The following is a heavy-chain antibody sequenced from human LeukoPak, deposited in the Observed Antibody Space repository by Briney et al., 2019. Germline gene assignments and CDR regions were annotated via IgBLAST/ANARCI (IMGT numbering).Heavy chain of an antibody. CDR1: GFTFSSYA. CDR2: ISGSGGST. Sequence: GGSLRLSCADSGFTFSSYALNWVRQDPGEGLEWVSGISGSGGSTYYADSVKGRFTISRDNSKNTLYLQMNSLRAEDTAVYYCAKQGATAVAAGGDFDYWGQGTLVTVSS. CDR3: AKQGATAVAAGGDFDY. J-gene: IGHJ4*02. V-gene: IGHV3-23*01. D-gene: IGHD6-19*01.